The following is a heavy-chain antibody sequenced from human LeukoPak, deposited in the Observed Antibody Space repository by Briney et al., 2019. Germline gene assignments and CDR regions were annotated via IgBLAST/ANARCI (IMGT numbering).Heavy chain of an antibody. CDR1: GFTFSSYG. V-gene: IGHV3-30*02. J-gene: IGHJ3*02. CDR2: IQYGGSKK. CDR3: AKLSGNDAFDI. D-gene: IGHD1-26*01. Sequence: PGGSLRLSCAASGFTFSSYGMHWVRQAPGKGLEWVAFIQYGGSKKYYADSAKGRFTISRDNSKNTFYLQMNSLRAEDTSVYYCAKLSGNDAFDIWGQGTMVTVSS.